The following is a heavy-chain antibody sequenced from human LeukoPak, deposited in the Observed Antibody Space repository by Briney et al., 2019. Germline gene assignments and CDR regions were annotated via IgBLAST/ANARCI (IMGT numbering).Heavy chain of an antibody. CDR3: AGSYYYEVVVPMDV. CDR1: GFTFSSYG. J-gene: IGHJ6*02. D-gene: IGHD3-22*01. V-gene: IGHV3-30*03. Sequence: PGRSLRLSCAASGFTFSSYGMHWVRQAPGKGLEWVAVISYDGSNKYYADSVKGRFTISRDNSKNTLYLQMNSLRAEDTAVYYCAGSYYYEVVVPMDVWGQGTTVTVSS. CDR2: ISYDGSNK.